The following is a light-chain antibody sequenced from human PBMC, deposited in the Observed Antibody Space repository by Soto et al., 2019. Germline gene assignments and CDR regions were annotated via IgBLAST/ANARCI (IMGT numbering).Light chain of an antibody. CDR2: GKS. CDR3: QQYTQWPIT. Sequence: VSQSVSSNLAWCQQRXGQAPRLLIYGKSXRGNGIPDRFSDSGSGTEFTLTISSLQTEDFAVYYCQQYTQWPITFGQGTRLEI. CDR1: QSVSSN. J-gene: IGKJ5*01. V-gene: IGKV3D-15*01.